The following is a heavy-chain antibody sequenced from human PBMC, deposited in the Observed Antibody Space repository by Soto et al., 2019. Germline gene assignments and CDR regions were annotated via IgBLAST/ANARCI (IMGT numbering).Heavy chain of an antibody. Sequence: SETLSLTCTVSDDSLTTNKYAWTWIRQNPEKGLEWIGYVYSNGNTRSSPSLQSRVSMSVDTSKSHFSLRLSSVTAADTAVYFCARASYFRPSGSYYFVSWDQGTLVTVSS. CDR1: DDSLTTNKYA. D-gene: IGHD3-10*01. CDR3: ARASYFRPSGSYYFVS. V-gene: IGHV4-31*03. J-gene: IGHJ4*02. CDR2: VYSNGNT.